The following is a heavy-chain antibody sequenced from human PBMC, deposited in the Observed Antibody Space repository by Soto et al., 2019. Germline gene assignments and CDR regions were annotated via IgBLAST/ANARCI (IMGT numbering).Heavy chain of an antibody. CDR3: ARAIRGFIYVVDD. CDR2: ISGSGATK. V-gene: IGHV3-48*02. D-gene: IGHD2-2*02. CDR1: GFTFSSHS. Sequence: PGGSLRLSCAASGFTFSSHSINWVRQAPGKGLEWVSYISGSGATKYYADSVKGRFTISRDNARNSLYLQMSSLSDEDTAVYYCARAIRGFIYVVDDWGHGTLVTVSS. J-gene: IGHJ4*01.